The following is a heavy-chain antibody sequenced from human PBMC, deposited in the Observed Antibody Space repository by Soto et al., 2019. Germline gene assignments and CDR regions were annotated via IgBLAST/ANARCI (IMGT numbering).Heavy chain of an antibody. Sequence: QVQLVQSGAEVKKPGASVKVSCKASGYTFPNYGISWVRQAPGQGLEWMGWISAYSGNTNYAQKLQGRVTMTTDTSTSTAYMELRSLRSDDTAVYYCARVQYCGGDCYSDFDYYYYGMDVWGQGTTVTVSS. J-gene: IGHJ6*02. CDR1: GYTFPNYG. D-gene: IGHD2-21*02. V-gene: IGHV1-18*01. CDR3: ARVQYCGGDCYSDFDYYYYGMDV. CDR2: ISAYSGNT.